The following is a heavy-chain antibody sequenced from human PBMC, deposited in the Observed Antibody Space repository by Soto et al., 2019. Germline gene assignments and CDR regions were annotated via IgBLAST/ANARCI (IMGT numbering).Heavy chain of an antibody. J-gene: IGHJ6*01. CDR1: GYTLSNYG. CDR2: SSTNNGNT. Sequence: GASVKVSSKASGYTLSNYGISWVRQAPGQRLEWMGWSSTNNGNTKYAKKFQGRVTMTTDTSKSTAYMELRSLRSDDTAVYYCVRDHHDFASDYHYYRMEVWGKGTTVTVSS. V-gene: IGHV1-18*01. D-gene: IGHD3-3*01. CDR3: VRDHHDFASDYHYYRMEV.